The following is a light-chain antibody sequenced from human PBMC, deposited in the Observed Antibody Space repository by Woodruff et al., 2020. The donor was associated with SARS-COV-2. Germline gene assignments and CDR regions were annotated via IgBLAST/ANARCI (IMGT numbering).Light chain of an antibody. V-gene: IGLV1-36*01. J-gene: IGLJ3*02. Sequence: PKLLIYYDDLLPSGVSDRFSGSKSGTSASLAITGAQAEDEADYYCNSRDSSGNHWVFGGGTKLT. CDR2: YDD. CDR3: NSRDSSGNHWV.